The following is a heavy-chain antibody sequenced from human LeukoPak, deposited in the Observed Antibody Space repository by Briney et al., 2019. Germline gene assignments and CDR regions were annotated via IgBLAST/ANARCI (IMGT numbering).Heavy chain of an antibody. D-gene: IGHD3-10*01. CDR1: GGSIRSGDYS. CDR3: ARHYGP. J-gene: IGHJ4*02. CDR2: ISHSGST. V-gene: IGHV4-30-2*03. Sequence: PSETLSLTCAVSGGSIRSGDYSWSWIRQPPGKGLEWIGHISHSGSTYYNPSLKSRVTISVDTSKNQFSLKLNSVTATDTAVYYCARHYGPWGQGTLVTVSS.